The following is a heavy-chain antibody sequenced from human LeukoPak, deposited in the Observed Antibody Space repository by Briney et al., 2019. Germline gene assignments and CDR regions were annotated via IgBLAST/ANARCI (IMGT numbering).Heavy chain of an antibody. J-gene: IGHJ4*02. D-gene: IGHD6-6*01. V-gene: IGHV4-61*02. Sequence: NPSETLSLTCTVSGGSISSGSYYWSWIRQPAGKGLEWIGRIYTSGSTNYNPSLKSRVTISVDTSKNQFSLKLSSVTAADTAVYYCAREVAARGVFDYWGQGTLVTVSS. CDR1: GGSISSGSYY. CDR2: IYTSGST. CDR3: AREVAARGVFDY.